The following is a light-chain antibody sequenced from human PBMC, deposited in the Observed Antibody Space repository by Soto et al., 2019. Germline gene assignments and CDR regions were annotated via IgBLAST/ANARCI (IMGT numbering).Light chain of an antibody. V-gene: IGKV3-15*01. Sequence: IVVDHSRAALSGAPEERATRSCRASQSVSSNLAWYQQKPGQAPSLLIYGASTRATGTPARFSGSGSGTEFTLTISSLQSEDFAVYYCQQYIRWPLTFGGGTKVDIK. J-gene: IGKJ4*01. CDR2: GAS. CDR1: QSVSSN. CDR3: QQYIRWPLT.